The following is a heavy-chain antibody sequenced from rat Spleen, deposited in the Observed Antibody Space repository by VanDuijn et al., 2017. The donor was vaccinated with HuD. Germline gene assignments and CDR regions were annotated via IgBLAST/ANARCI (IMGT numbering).Heavy chain of an antibody. D-gene: IGHD4-1*01. V-gene: IGHV5-19*01. CDR1: GFTFSNYG. CDR3: ATSVRHTGY. CDR2: ISYDGGST. Sequence: EVQLVESGGGLVQPGRSMKLSCAASGFTFSNYGMAWVRQAPKKGLEWVAYISYDGGSTYYRDPVKGRFTISRDNAKRTLYLQMDSLRSEDTATYYCATSVRHTGYWGQGDMVTVSS. J-gene: IGHJ2*01.